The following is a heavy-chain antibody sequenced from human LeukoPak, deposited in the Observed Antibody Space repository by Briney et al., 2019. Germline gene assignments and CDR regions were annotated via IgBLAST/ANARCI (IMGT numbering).Heavy chain of an antibody. V-gene: IGHV1-2*02. D-gene: IGHD2-2*01. CDR3: ARDIPTVVVPAAIEKYDY. J-gene: IGHJ4*02. Sequence: ASVKVACKASGYTFTGYYMHWVRQAPGQGLEWMGWINPNSGGTNYAQKFQGRVTMTRDTSISTAYMELSRLRSDDTAVYYCARDIPTVVVPAAIEKYDYWGQGTLVTVSS. CDR2: INPNSGGT. CDR1: GYTFTGYY.